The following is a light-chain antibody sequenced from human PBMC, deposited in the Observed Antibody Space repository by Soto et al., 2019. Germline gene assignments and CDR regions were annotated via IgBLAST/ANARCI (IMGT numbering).Light chain of an antibody. V-gene: IGLV3-9*01. Sequence: SSQLTQPLSVSAALGQRSTITCGGNNIGGKNGHWYQQKPGQAPVLVIYRDCNRPAGIPERFSGSNSGHTATLTISRVQPGDEADYYCQVWDNRGYVFGTGTKVTVL. CDR2: RDC. CDR1: NIGGKN. J-gene: IGLJ1*01. CDR3: QVWDNRGYV.